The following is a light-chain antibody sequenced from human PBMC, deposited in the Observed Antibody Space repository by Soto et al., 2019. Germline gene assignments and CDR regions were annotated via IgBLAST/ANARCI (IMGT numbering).Light chain of an antibody. CDR1: QTMISY. Sequence: DRQMAPPASSVSPSAGDRVTITCLASQTMISYLNWFQQIPGKAPSLMIHSSSSLQSGVPSRWRGRGGGTDFTRTMSRHQPETCAPSYCQRTYRAPLTVGGGTKVDIK. V-gene: IGKV1-39*01. CDR3: QRTYRAPLT. CDR2: SSS. J-gene: IGKJ4*01.